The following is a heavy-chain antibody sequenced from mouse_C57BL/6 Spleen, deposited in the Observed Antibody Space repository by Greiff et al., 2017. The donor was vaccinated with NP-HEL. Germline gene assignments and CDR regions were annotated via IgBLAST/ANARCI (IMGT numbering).Heavy chain of an antibody. CDR3: ARRYSNYDYYAMDY. J-gene: IGHJ4*01. CDR2: IDPNSGGT. D-gene: IGHD2-5*01. V-gene: IGHV1-72*01. CDR1: GYTFTSYW. Sequence: QVQLQQPGAELVKPGASVKLSCKASGYTFTSYWMHWVKQRPGRGLEWIGRIDPNSGGTKYNEKFKSKATLTVDKPSSTAYMKLSSLTSEDSAVYYCARRYSNYDYYAMDYWGQGTSVTVSS.